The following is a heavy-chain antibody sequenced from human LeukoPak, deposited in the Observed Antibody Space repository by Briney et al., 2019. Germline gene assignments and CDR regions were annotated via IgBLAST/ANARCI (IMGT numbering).Heavy chain of an antibody. J-gene: IGHJ4*02. CDR3: AKGWYYYGSGSYVFDY. CDR1: GFTFSNYA. D-gene: IGHD3-10*01. V-gene: IGHV3-23*01. Sequence: PGGSLRLSCAASGFTFSNYAMNCVRQAPGKGLEWVSAITGSGGSTFYADSVKGRFTISRDNSKNTLYLQMNSLRAEDSAVYYCAKGWYYYGSGSYVFDYWGQGTLVTVSS. CDR2: ITGSGGST.